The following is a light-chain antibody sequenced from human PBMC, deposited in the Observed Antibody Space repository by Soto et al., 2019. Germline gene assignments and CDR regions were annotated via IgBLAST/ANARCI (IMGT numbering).Light chain of an antibody. V-gene: IGKV3-20*01. CDR3: QQYGSSPYT. CDR2: GAS. CDR1: QSVSSSY. Sequence: EIVLTQSPGTLSLSPGERATLSCRASQSVSSSYLAWYQQNPGQAPRLLIYGASSRATGIPDRFSGSGSGTDFTLTISRLEPEDFAVFYCQQYGSSPYTFSQGTKLEIK. J-gene: IGKJ2*01.